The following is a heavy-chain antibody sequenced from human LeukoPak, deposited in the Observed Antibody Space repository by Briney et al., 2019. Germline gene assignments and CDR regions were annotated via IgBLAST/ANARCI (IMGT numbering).Heavy chain of an antibody. V-gene: IGHV4-61*02. Sequence: SETLSLTCTVSGGSISSGSYYWSWLRQPAGKGLEWIGRIYTSGSTNYNPSLKSRVTISVDTSKNQFSLKLSSVTAADTAVYYCARSPTVFGVVYMDVWGKGTTVTVSS. CDR2: IYTSGST. J-gene: IGHJ6*03. CDR1: GGSISSGSYY. CDR3: ARSPTVFGVVYMDV. D-gene: IGHD3-3*01.